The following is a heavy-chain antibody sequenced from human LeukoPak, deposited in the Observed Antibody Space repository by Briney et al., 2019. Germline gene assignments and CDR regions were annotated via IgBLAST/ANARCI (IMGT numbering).Heavy chain of an antibody. CDR1: GGSISSYY. Sequence: PSETLSLTCTVSGGSISSYYWSWIRQPAGKGLEWIGRIYTSGSTNYNPSLKSRVTMSVDTSKNQFSLKLSSVTAADTAVYYCARGSNSRASVAFDIWGQGTMVTVSS. J-gene: IGHJ3*02. D-gene: IGHD4-23*01. CDR3: ARGSNSRASVAFDI. V-gene: IGHV4-4*07. CDR2: IYTSGST.